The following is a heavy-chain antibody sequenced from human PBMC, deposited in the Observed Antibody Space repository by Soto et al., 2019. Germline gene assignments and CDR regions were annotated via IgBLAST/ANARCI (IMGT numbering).Heavy chain of an antibody. V-gene: IGHV3-66*01. J-gene: IGHJ4*02. D-gene: IGHD5-18*01. CDR1: GFTVTSNF. CDR2: IHGRGTT. Sequence: EVQLVESGGGLVQPGGSLTLSCAASGFTVTSNFMTWVRQAPGKGLEWVSIIHGRGTTSYAESVRGRFTVSRDGSRNTLNLQITGLTAEDTAVYYCARSGNTYGSPFDYWGQGTLVSVSS. CDR3: ARSGNTYGSPFDY.